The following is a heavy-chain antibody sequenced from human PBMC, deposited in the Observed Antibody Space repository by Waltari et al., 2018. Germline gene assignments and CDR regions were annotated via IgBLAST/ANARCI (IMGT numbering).Heavy chain of an antibody. D-gene: IGHD6-19*01. CDR2: INSDGSSK. CDR3: ARGGNSSGWLGVDH. CDR1: GFTFSSYW. V-gene: IGHV3-74*01. Sequence: EVQLVESGGGLVQPGGSLRLSCAASGFTFSSYWMHWVRQAPGKGLVWGSRINSDGSSKSYADSGKGRFTISRDKAKKTLYLQMNSLRAEETAVYYCARGGNSSGWLGVDHWGQGTLVTVSS. J-gene: IGHJ4*02.